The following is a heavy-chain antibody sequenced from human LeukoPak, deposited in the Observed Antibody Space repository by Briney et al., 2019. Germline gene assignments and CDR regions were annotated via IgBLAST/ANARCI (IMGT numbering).Heavy chain of an antibody. J-gene: IGHJ4*02. CDR2: ISSSGSTI. V-gene: IGHV3-48*03. Sequence: GGSLRLSCAASGFTFSSYEKNWVRQAPGKGLEWVSYISSSGSTIYYADSVKGRFTISRDNAKNSLYLQMNSLRAEDTAVYYCARDRDAVRGSAVDYFDYWGQGTLVTVSS. CDR3: ARDRDAVRGSAVDYFDY. CDR1: GFTFSSYE. D-gene: IGHD3-10*01.